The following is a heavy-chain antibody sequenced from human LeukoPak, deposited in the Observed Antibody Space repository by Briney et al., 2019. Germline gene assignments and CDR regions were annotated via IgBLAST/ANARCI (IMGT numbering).Heavy chain of an antibody. V-gene: IGHV4-38-2*02. CDR2: IYHSGST. CDR3: AREVTIFGVVIDY. CDR1: GYSISSGYY. D-gene: IGHD3-3*01. J-gene: IGHJ4*02. Sequence: SETLSLTCTVSGYSISSGYYWGWIRQPPGKGLEWIGSIYHSGSTYYNPSLKSRVTISVDTSKNQFSLKLSSATAADTAVYYCAREVTIFGVVIDYWGQGTLVTVSS.